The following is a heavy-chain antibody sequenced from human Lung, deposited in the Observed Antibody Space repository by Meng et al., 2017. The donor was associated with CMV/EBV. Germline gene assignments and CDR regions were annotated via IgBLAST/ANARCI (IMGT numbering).Heavy chain of an antibody. CDR2: IYYSGST. CDR1: GGSISSYY. Sequence: SQXXSLTCTVSGGSISSYYWSWIRQPPGKGLEWIGYIYYSGSTNYNPSLKSRVTISVDTSKNQFSLKLSSVTAADTAVYYCARLYSSSWFLPSGMDVWGQGXTVTVSS. J-gene: IGHJ6*02. CDR3: ARLYSSSWFLPSGMDV. D-gene: IGHD6-13*01. V-gene: IGHV4-59*01.